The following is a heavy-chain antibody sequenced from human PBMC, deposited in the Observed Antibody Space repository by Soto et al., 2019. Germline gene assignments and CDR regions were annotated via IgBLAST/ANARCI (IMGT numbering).Heavy chain of an antibody. D-gene: IGHD6-25*01. CDR1: GYIFTTYS. Sequence: QVQLVQSGAEMKRPGASVILSCKASGYIFTTYSIHWVRQTAGQGLEWMAKVDPRDGSTGYAQKFRGRGSMAWDTSTGPVSMEVSSLTSDDTATYYCARVRSSGREFDYWGQGNQVTVSS. CDR3: ARVRSSGREFDY. J-gene: IGHJ4*02. V-gene: IGHV1-46*01. CDR2: VDPRDGST.